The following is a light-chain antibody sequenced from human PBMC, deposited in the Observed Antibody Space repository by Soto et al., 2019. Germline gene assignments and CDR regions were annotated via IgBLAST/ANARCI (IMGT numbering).Light chain of an antibody. CDR3: QQYDASPLA. CDR1: QSLSTNS. Sequence: EIVLTQCPGTLSLSPGERATLSCRASQSLSTNSLAWYQQKPGQTPRLLIYAASTRDTDIPDRFNGSGSGTDLALTISRLEPEDFALYYCQQYDASPLAFGTGTKVDI. J-gene: IGKJ3*01. CDR2: AAS. V-gene: IGKV3-20*01.